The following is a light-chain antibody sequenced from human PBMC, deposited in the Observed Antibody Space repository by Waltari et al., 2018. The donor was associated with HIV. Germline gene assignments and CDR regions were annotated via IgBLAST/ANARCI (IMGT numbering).Light chain of an antibody. Sequence: QSVLTPPPSASGTPGQRVTISCSGSSSNIGSFYVYWYQQLPGSAPKLLIYRKNQRPSGVPDRFSGSKSGTSASLAISGLRSEDEADYYCAAWTDSLRGVVFGGGTKLSVL. V-gene: IGLV1-47*01. CDR1: SSNIGSFY. CDR2: RKN. CDR3: AAWTDSLRGVV. J-gene: IGLJ2*01.